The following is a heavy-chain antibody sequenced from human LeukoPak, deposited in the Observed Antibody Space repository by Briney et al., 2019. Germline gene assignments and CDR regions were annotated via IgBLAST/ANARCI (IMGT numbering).Heavy chain of an antibody. Sequence: PGGSLILSCAASGFTFSSYAMSWVRQAPGKGLEWVSAISGSGGSTYYADSVKGRFTISRDNSKNTLYLQMNSLRAEDTAVYYCAKDFTYPADPGTHFDYWGQGTLVTVSS. D-gene: IGHD3-10*01. J-gene: IGHJ4*02. CDR2: ISGSGGST. CDR1: GFTFSSYA. V-gene: IGHV3-23*01. CDR3: AKDFTYPADPGTHFDY.